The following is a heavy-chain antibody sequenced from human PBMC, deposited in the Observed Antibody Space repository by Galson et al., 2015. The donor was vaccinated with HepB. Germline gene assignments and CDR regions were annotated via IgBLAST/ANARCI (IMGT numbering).Heavy chain of an antibody. CDR1: GGFISSSSYY. D-gene: IGHD3-9*01. J-gene: IGHJ3*02. Sequence: LSLTCTVSGGFISSSSYYWGWIRQPPGKGLEWIGSIYYSGSAYYNPSLRSRVTISVDTSKNQFSLKLNSVTAADTAVYYCARRRYNILTGEDAFDIWGQGTMVTVSS. V-gene: IGHV4-39*01. CDR3: ARRRYNILTGEDAFDI. CDR2: IYYSGSA.